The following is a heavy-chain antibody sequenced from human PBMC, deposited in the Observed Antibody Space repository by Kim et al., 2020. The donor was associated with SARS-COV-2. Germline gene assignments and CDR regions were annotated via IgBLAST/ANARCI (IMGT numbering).Heavy chain of an antibody. J-gene: IGHJ6*02. CDR3: ARDQYIAVAGTHYYYGMDV. CDR2: ISSSSSYI. D-gene: IGHD6-19*01. V-gene: IGHV3-21*01. Sequence: GGSLRLSCAASGFTFSSYSMNWVRQAPGKGLEWVSSISSSSSYIYYADSVKGRFTISRDNAKNSLYLQMNSLRAEDTAVYYCARDQYIAVAGTHYYYGMDVWGQGTTVTVSS. CDR1: GFTFSSYS.